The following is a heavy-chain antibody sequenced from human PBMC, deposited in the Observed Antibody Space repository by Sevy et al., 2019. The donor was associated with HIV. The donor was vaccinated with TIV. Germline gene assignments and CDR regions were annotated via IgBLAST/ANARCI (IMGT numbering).Heavy chain of an antibody. J-gene: IGHJ6*03. CDR2: ISGSGTRT. Sequence: GGCLRLSCAVSGFSFDSYGMTWVRQAPGKGLEWVSGISGSGTRTYYADSVKGRFSISRDNSKNRLYLQMNSVRSEDTAIYYWGKGGGGHYDPDEIGYYFYYYNMDVWGKGTTVTVSS. V-gene: IGHV3-23*01. CDR1: GFSFDSYG. CDR3: GKGGGGHYDPDEIGYYFYYYNMDV. D-gene: IGHD3-22*01.